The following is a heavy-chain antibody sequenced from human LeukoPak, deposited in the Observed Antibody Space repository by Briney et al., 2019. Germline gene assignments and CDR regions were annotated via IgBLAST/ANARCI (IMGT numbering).Heavy chain of an antibody. Sequence: ASVKVSCKASGYTFTGYYMHWVRQAPGQGLEWMGWINPNSGDTNYAQIFQGRVTMTRDTSISTAYMELSSLRSDDTAVYYCARDLEWEQHNAFDIWGQGTMVTVSS. V-gene: IGHV1-2*02. CDR2: INPNSGDT. J-gene: IGHJ3*02. CDR3: ARDLEWEQHNAFDI. CDR1: GYTFTGYY. D-gene: IGHD1-26*01.